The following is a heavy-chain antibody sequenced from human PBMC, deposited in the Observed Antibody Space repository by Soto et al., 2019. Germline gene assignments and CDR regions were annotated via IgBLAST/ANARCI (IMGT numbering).Heavy chain of an antibody. CDR1: GGSISSGDYY. V-gene: IGHV4-30-4*01. CDR3: ARAPRITMVRGVISNWFDP. D-gene: IGHD3-10*01. CDR2: IYYSGST. J-gene: IGHJ5*02. Sequence: SETLSLTCTVSGGSISSGDYYWSWIRQPPGKGLEWIGYIYYSGSTYYNPSLKSRVTISVDTSKNQFSLKLSSVTAADTAVYYCARAPRITMVRGVISNWFDPWGQGTLVTVSS.